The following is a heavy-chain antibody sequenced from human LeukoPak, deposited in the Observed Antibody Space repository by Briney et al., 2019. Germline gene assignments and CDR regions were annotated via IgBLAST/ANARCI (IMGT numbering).Heavy chain of an antibody. V-gene: IGHV3-7*01. CDR3: ARADTYSWYGT. CDR1: GFTFNRYR. D-gene: IGHD5-12*01. Sequence: GGSLRLSCAASGFTFNRYRMSWLRQSPGKGLEWVANINQDGSERHYADSVEGRFVISRDNDKNSVSLQWNSPRVEDTAVYYCARADTYSWYGTWGQGTLVTVSS. CDR2: INQDGSER. J-gene: IGHJ5*02.